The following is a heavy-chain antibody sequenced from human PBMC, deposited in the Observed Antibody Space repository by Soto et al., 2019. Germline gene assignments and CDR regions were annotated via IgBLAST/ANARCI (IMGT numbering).Heavy chain of an antibody. CDR3: ARASYALGFFDY. CDR2: VYHVGTT. CDR1: GDSLSTSYW. D-gene: IGHD3-16*01. J-gene: IGHJ4*02. Sequence: QVHLQESGPQLVKPSETLSLTCAVSGDSLSTSYWWIWVRQSPGKGLQWIGQVYHVGTTSYNPALNRRVIISVDQPQTPFSLTLPSMTAADTAVYFCARASYALGFFDYWGQGSLVAVSS. V-gene: IGHV4-4*02.